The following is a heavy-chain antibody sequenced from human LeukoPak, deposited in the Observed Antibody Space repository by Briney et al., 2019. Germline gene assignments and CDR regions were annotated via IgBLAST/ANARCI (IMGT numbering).Heavy chain of an antibody. CDR2: INHSGST. CDR3: ARAIVVVPAARGYNWFDP. J-gene: IGHJ5*02. Sequence: ASETLSLTCAVYGVSFSGYYWSWIRQPPGKGLEWIGEINHSGSTNYNPSLKSRVTISVDTSKNQFSLKLSSVTAADTAVYYCARAIVVVPAARGYNWFDPWGQGTLVTVSS. CDR1: GVSFSGYY. V-gene: IGHV4-34*01. D-gene: IGHD2-2*01.